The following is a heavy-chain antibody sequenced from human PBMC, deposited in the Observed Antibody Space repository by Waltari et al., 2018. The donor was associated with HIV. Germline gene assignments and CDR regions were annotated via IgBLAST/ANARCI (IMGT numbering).Heavy chain of an antibody. V-gene: IGHV4-39*01. CDR2: FYYTGST. CDR3: ARCLSNYDFWSGYFDY. Sequence: QLHLQESGPGLVKPSETLSLTCTVSGGSVSGSDSYWVWIRQPPGRGLEWIGSFYYTGSTYYNPSLKSRVTISIDTSKRQFSLRLSSVTAADTAVYYCARCLSNYDFWSGYFDYWGPGTLVTVSS. J-gene: IGHJ4*02. CDR1: GGSVSGSDSY. D-gene: IGHD3-3*01.